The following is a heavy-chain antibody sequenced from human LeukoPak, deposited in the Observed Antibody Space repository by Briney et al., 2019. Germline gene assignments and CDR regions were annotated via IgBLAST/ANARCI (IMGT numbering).Heavy chain of an antibody. V-gene: IGHV4-59*01. CDR2: IYYSGST. J-gene: IGHJ4*02. CDR1: GVSISSYY. D-gene: IGHD3-16*02. Sequence: SETLSLTCTVSGVSISSYYWSWIRQPPGKGLEWVGYIYYSGSTNYNPSLKSRVTISVDTSKNPFSLKLSSVTAADTAVYYCARLGPRGVRLGELSSFDYWGQGTLVTVSS. CDR3: ARLGPRGVRLGELSSFDY.